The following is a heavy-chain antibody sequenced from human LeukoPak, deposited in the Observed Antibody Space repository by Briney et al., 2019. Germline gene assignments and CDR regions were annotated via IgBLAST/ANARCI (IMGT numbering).Heavy chain of an antibody. CDR1: GYTFTSYD. D-gene: IGHD4-17*01. Sequence: GASVKVSCKSSGYTFTSYDINWVRQATGQGLEWMGWMNPNSGNTGYAQKFQGRVTMTRNTSISTAYMELSSLRSEDTAVYYCARGSSNDYGDSPVDYWGQGTLVTVSS. CDR3: ARGSSNDYGDSPVDY. V-gene: IGHV1-8*01. CDR2: MNPNSGNT. J-gene: IGHJ4*02.